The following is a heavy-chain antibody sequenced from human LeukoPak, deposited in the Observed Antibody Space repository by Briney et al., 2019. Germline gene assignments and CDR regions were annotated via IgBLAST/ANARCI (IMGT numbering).Heavy chain of an antibody. J-gene: IGHJ6*02. CDR2: ISSSGSTI. Sequence: PGGSLRLSCAASGFTFSDYYMSWIRQAPGKGLEWVSYISSSGSTIYYADSVKGRFTISRDNAKNSLYLQMNSLRAEDTAVYYCARLSYSSSWYQPDYYYYGMDVWGQGTTVTVSS. D-gene: IGHD6-13*01. CDR1: GFTFSDYY. V-gene: IGHV3-11*01. CDR3: ARLSYSSSWYQPDYYYYGMDV.